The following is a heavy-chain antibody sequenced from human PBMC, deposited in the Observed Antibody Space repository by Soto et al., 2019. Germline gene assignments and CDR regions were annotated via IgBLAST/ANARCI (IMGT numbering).Heavy chain of an antibody. V-gene: IGHV3-23*01. CDR1: GFTFNNYA. CDR3: AKAGGTSSRYYMDV. CDR2: VTGNGDNT. D-gene: IGHD6-13*01. Sequence: GGSLRLSCAASGFTFNNYAMTWVRQAPGKGLEWVSSVTGNGDNTFTADSVKARFTISRDNSKNTLYLQMNGLTVEDTAMYYCAKAGGTSSRYYMDVWGKGTTVTVSS. J-gene: IGHJ6*03.